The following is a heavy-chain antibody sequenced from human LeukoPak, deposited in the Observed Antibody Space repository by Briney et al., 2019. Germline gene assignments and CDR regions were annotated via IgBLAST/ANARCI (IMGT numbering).Heavy chain of an antibody. V-gene: IGHV3-7*01. CDR3: ARDPVHSSGWFAVSYYYMDV. J-gene: IGHJ6*03. D-gene: IGHD6-19*01. CDR2: VKQDGSEE. CDR1: GFTFSRHW. Sequence: GGSLRLSCAASGFTFSRHWMSWVRQAPGKGLEWVANVKQDGSEEFYVVSVKGRFTISRDNAKNSLYLQMNSLRAEDTAVYYCARDPVHSSGWFAVSYYYMDVWGKGTTVTVSS.